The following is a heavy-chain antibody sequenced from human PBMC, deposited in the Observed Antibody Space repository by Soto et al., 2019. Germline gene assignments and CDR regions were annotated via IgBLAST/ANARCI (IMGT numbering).Heavy chain of an antibody. Sequence: QVQLVESGGGVVQPGRSLRLSCAASGFTFSNHGMHWVRQAPGKGLEWVARIYYDGSSEFYADSVKGRFTISRDSSKNTVYLQMNSLRAEDTAVYYCARGRGIGSSYQLDYWGQGTLVTVSP. V-gene: IGHV3-33*01. CDR1: GFTFSNHG. D-gene: IGHD1-26*01. CDR3: ARGRGIGSSYQLDY. CDR2: IYYDGSSE. J-gene: IGHJ4*02.